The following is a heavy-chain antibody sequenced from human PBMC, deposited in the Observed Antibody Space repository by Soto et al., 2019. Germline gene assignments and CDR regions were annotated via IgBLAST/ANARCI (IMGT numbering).Heavy chain of an antibody. V-gene: IGHV4-59*01. J-gene: IGHJ6*02. CDR3: ARATPYDFWSGYYGSSYYYGMDV. CDR1: GGSISSYY. CDR2: IYYSGST. D-gene: IGHD3-3*01. Sequence: LSLTCTVSGGSISSYYWSWIRQPPGKGLEWIGYIYYSGSTNYNPSLKSRVTISVDTSKNQFSLKLSSVTAADTAVYYCARATPYDFWSGYYGSSYYYGMDVWGQGTTVTVSS.